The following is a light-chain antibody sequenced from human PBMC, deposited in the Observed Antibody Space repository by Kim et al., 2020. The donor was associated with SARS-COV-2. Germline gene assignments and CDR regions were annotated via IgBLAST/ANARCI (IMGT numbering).Light chain of an antibody. CDR3: QAWDSSTAWV. CDR2: QDN. V-gene: IGLV3-1*01. J-gene: IGLJ3*02. Sequence: VSPGQPASITCSGDKLGDKYACWYQQKPGQSPVLVIFQDNKRPSGIPERFSGSNSGNTATLTISGTQAMDEADYYCQAWDSSTAWVFGGGTQLTVL. CDR1: KLGDKY.